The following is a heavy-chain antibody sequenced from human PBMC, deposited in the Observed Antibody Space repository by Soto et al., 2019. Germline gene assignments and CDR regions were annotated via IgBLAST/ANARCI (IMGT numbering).Heavy chain of an antibody. J-gene: IGHJ4*02. D-gene: IGHD3-22*01. CDR1: GFTFSSYA. V-gene: IGHV3-23*01. CDR2: ISGSGGST. Sequence: LRLSCAASGFTFSSYAMSWVRQAPGKGLEWVSAISGSGGSTYYADSVKGRFTISRDNSKNTLYLQMNSLRAEDTAVYYCAKGPNYYDSSGYFSYWGQGTLVTVSS. CDR3: AKGPNYYDSSGYFSY.